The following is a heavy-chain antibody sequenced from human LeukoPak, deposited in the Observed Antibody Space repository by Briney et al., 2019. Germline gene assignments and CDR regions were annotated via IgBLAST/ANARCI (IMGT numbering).Heavy chain of an antibody. J-gene: IGHJ4*02. Sequence: GGSLRLSCAASGFTFSSFWMSWVRQAPGKGLEWVATIKQDGSEIYYVDAVKGRFTISRDNAKNSLYLQMNSLRAEDTAVYYCARDLYLDYWGQGTLVTVSS. CDR3: ARDLYLDY. CDR1: GFTFSSFW. V-gene: IGHV3-7*01. D-gene: IGHD3-10*01. CDR2: IKQDGSEI.